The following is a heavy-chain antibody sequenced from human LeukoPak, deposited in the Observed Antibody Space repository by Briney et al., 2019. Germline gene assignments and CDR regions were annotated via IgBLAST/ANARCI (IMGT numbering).Heavy chain of an antibody. V-gene: IGHV4-30-2*01. CDR3: ARVARLLMAFDI. CDR2: IYHSGST. D-gene: IGHD3-22*01. CDR1: GGSISSGGYY. J-gene: IGHJ3*02. Sequence: NTSETLSLTCTVSGGSISSGGYYWSWIRQPPGKGLEWIGYIYHSGSTYYNPSLKSRVTISVDRSKNQFSLKLSSVTAADTAVYYCARVARLLMAFDIWGQGTMVTVSS.